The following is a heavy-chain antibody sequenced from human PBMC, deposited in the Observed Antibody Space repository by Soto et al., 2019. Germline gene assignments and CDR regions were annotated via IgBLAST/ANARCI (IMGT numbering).Heavy chain of an antibody. D-gene: IGHD2-21*02. CDR2: ISSRGST. J-gene: IGHJ4*02. V-gene: IGHV4-39*01. CDR3: ARHPPTIVVVTALMSYFDK. CDR1: GDSISSSAYY. Sequence: QLQVQESGPGLVKASETLSLTCSVSGDSISSSAYYWAWIRQPPGKGLEWIGTISSRGSTYYNPSLRSRLSMSLDTSKNQFSLKVRSVTAADTAVYYCARHPPTIVVVTALMSYFDKWGQGALVTVSS.